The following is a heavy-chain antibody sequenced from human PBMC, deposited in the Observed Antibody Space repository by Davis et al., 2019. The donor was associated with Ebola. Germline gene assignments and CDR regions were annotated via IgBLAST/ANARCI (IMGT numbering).Heavy chain of an antibody. D-gene: IGHD1-1*01. CDR2: INAGTGNT. J-gene: IGHJ4*02. CDR1: GYTFTSYA. V-gene: IGHV1-3*01. CDR3: APENVGTSGHSFEY. Sequence: ASVKVSCKASGYTFTSYAMHWVRQAPGQRLEWMGWINAGTGNTKYSQKFQGRVTITRDTSASTAYMELSSLRSEDTAVYYCAPENVGTSGHSFEYWGQGTLVTVSS.